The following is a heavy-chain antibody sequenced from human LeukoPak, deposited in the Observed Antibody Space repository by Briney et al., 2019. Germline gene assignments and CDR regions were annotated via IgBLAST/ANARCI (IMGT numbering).Heavy chain of an antibody. CDR3: ARALTTVVVDY. D-gene: IGHD4-23*01. CDR2: INPNSGTT. V-gene: IGHV1-2*02. J-gene: IGHJ4*02. Sequence: GASVKVSCKASGYTFTGNYMHWVRQAPGQGLEWMGWINPNSGTTNYAQRFQGRVTMTRDTSISTAYMELSGQTSDDTAVYYCARALTTVVVDYWGQGTLVTVSS. CDR1: GYTFTGNY.